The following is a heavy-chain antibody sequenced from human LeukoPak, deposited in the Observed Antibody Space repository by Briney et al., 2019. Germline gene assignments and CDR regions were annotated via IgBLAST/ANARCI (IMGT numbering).Heavy chain of an antibody. CDR1: GGSISSYY. CDR3: ARLVAATRLRAFDI. D-gene: IGHD2-15*01. Sequence: SETLSLTCTVSGGSISSYYWSWIRQPPGNGLEWIGYIYYSGSTNYNPSLKSRVTISVDTSKNQFSLKLSSVTAADTAVYYCARLVAATRLRAFDIWGQGTMVTVSS. J-gene: IGHJ3*02. CDR2: IYYSGST. V-gene: IGHV4-59*08.